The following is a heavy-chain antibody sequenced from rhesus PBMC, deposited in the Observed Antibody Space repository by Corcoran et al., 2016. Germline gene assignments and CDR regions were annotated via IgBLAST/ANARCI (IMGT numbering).Heavy chain of an antibody. CDR2: IDGSFGTT. CDR3: ARDPATGYFDF. Sequence: QVQLQESGPGLVQPSETLSLICIFSGDSISANWWSWIRQPPGEGLVWIGEIDGSFGTTNYSPSLKSRVTSSKDASRNQLSLKVTSVTAADTAVYYCARDPATGYFDFWGQGVLVPVSS. D-gene: IGHD6-31*01. V-gene: IGHV4-80*01. J-gene: IGHJ4*01. CDR1: GDSISANW.